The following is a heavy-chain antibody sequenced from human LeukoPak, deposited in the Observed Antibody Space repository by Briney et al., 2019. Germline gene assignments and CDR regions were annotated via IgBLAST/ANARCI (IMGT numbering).Heavy chain of an antibody. Sequence: SETLSLTCAVYGASFSGYYWSWIRQSPGKGLEWIGEINQSGSTNHNPSLKSRVTISPDTSKNQLFLKLNSVTAADTAVYYCARLVWLGESPGSWFDSWGQGTLVTVSS. V-gene: IGHV4-34*01. D-gene: IGHD3-10*01. CDR3: ARLVWLGESPGSWFDS. J-gene: IGHJ5*01. CDR2: INQSGST. CDR1: GASFSGYY.